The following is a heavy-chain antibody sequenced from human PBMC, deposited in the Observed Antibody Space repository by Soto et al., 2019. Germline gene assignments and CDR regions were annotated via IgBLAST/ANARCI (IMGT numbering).Heavy chain of an antibody. Sequence: GGSLRLSCAASGFTFSSYAMHWARQAPGKGLEWVAVISYDGSNKYYADSVKGRFTISRDNSKNTLYLQMNSLRAEDTAVYYCARDGCSSTSCSLGNDAFDIWGQGTMVTVSS. D-gene: IGHD2-2*01. CDR1: GFTFSSYA. V-gene: IGHV3-30-3*01. CDR2: ISYDGSNK. J-gene: IGHJ3*02. CDR3: ARDGCSSTSCSLGNDAFDI.